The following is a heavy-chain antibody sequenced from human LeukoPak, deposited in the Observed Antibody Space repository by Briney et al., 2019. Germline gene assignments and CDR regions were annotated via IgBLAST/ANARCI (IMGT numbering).Heavy chain of an antibody. CDR1: GFTFNRYS. D-gene: IGHD6-13*01. V-gene: IGHV3-64*04. Sequence: GGSLRLSCLASGFTFNRYSIYWVRQAPGKGLEHVSGINYNGDTTVYADSVKGRFTISRDNSKNTLYLQMDSLRAEDTAVYYCARDKAAAGTDAFDIWGQGTMVTVSS. CDR3: ARDKAAAGTDAFDI. J-gene: IGHJ3*02. CDR2: INYNGDTT.